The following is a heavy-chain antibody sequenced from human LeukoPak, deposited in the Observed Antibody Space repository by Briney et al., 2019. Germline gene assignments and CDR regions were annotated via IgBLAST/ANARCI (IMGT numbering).Heavy chain of an antibody. CDR2: IYYSGST. D-gene: IGHD3-9*01. CDR3: ARGVKLRYFDWLLRPGWFDP. CDR1: GGSISSYY. V-gene: IGHV4-59*01. J-gene: IGHJ5*02. Sequence: KSSETLSLTCTVSGGSISSYYWSWIRQPPGKGLEWIGYIYYSGSTNYNPSLKSRVTISVDTSKNQFSLKLSSVTAADTAVYYCARGVKLRYFDWLLRPGWFDPWGQGTLVTVSS.